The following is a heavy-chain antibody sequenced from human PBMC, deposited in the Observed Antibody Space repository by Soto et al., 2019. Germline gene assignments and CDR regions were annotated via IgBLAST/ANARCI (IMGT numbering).Heavy chain of an antibody. CDR1: GDSLSSGGHY. J-gene: IGHJ4*02. Sequence: TLSPTCTVSGDSLSSGGHYWSWIRQHRGKGLEWIGHIYDSVNTYYSPSLRSRVTISADMSKNQFSLNLRSVTAADTAVYYCARVDHRGYFAILTDYWGQGTLVTVSS. D-gene: IGHD3-9*01. CDR2: IYDSVNT. CDR3: ARVDHRGYFAILTDY. V-gene: IGHV4-31*03.